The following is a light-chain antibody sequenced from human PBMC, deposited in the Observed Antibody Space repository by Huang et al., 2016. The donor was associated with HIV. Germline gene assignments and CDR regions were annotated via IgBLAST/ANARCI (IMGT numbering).Light chain of an antibody. CDR2: AAS. V-gene: IGKV1-39*01. Sequence: DIQMTQSPSSLSASVGDRVTIICRASQSISSYLNWYQQKPGKAPKILIYAASSLQSGVPSRFSVSGSGTDFTLTISSLQPEDFATYYCQQSYSTLTFGGGTKVEIK. J-gene: IGKJ4*01. CDR1: QSISSY. CDR3: QQSYSTLT.